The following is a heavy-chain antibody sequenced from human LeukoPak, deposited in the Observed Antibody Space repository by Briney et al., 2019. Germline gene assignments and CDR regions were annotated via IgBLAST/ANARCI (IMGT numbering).Heavy chain of an antibody. CDR3: ARKTPIAAAGTGGYYYYYYYMDV. J-gene: IGHJ6*03. V-gene: IGHV1-8*03. CDR1: GYTFTSYD. CDR2: MNPNSGNT. D-gene: IGHD6-13*01. Sequence: ASVKVSCKASGYTFTSYDINWVRQATGHGLEWMEWMNPNSGNTGYAQKFQGRVTITRNTSISTAYMELSSLRSEDTAVYYCARKTPIAAAGTGGYYYYYYYMDVWGKGTTVTVSS.